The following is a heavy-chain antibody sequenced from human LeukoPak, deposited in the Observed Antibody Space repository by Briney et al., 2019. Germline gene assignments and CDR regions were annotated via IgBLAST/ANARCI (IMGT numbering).Heavy chain of an antibody. D-gene: IGHD3-3*01. CDR2: ISWNSGSI. CDR3: AKTASYDFWSKDWFDP. V-gene: IGHV3-9*01. CDR1: GFTFDDYA. Sequence: GRSLRLSCAASGFTFDDYAMHWVRQAPGRGLEWVSGISWNSGSIGYADSVKGRFTISRDNAKNSLYLQMNSLGAEDTALYYCAKTASYDFWSKDWFDPWGQGTLVTVSS. J-gene: IGHJ5*02.